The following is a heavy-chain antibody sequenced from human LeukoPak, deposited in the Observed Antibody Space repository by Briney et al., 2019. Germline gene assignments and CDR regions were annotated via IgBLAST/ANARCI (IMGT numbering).Heavy chain of an antibody. CDR3: ARGPYGGPAGFYYYMDV. D-gene: IGHD4-23*01. V-gene: IGHV1-8*01. Sequence: GASVKVSCKASGYTFTSYDINWVRQATGQGLEWMGWMNPNNGNTGFAQNFQGRVTMTRDTSISTAYMELSSLRSEDTAVYYCARGPYGGPAGFYYYMDVWGKGTTVTVSS. CDR2: MNPNNGNT. CDR1: GYTFTSYD. J-gene: IGHJ6*03.